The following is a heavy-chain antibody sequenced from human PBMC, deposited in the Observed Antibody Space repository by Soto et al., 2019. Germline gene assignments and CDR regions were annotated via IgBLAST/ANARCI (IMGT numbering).Heavy chain of an antibody. CDR2: IDNSGGIT. V-gene: IGHV3-23*05. Sequence: GGSLRLSCAASGFTFSTYAMSWVRQAPGKGLEWVSTIDNSGGITYYADSVKGRFTISRDNSKNTLYLQMNSLRAEDTAVYYCVKGGDDYGFLFDFWGQGSLVIGSS. CDR3: VKGGDDYGFLFDF. J-gene: IGHJ4*01. CDR1: GFTFSTYA. D-gene: IGHD4-17*01.